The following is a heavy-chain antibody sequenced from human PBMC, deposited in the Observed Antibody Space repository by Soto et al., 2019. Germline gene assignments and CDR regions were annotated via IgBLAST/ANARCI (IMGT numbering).Heavy chain of an antibody. Sequence: QVQLVQSGAEVKKPGASVKVSCKASGYTFTTYPMHWVRQAPGQRLEWMGWINAGNGNTKYSQKFKGRVTITRDTSASTAYMELSSLRSEDTAVYYCARDTIITFGGVIVWGQGTLVTVSS. V-gene: IGHV1-3*01. J-gene: IGHJ4*02. D-gene: IGHD3-16*02. CDR3: ARDTIITFGGVIV. CDR1: GYTFTTYP. CDR2: INAGNGNT.